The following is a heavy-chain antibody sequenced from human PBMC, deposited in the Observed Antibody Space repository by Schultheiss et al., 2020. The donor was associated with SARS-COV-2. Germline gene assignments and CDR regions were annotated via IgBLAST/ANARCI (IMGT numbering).Heavy chain of an antibody. V-gene: IGHV4-61*08. CDR3: AAISNYYYYYLDI. Sequence: SETLSLTCTVSGGSISSGDYYWSWIRQPPGKGLEWIAYIFYSGNTGYNPSLKSRVTISVDKSKNQFSLRLSSVTAADTAVYYCAAISNYYYYYLDIWGKGTTVTVSS. D-gene: IGHD3-9*01. J-gene: IGHJ6*03. CDR2: IFYSGNT. CDR1: GGSISSGDYY.